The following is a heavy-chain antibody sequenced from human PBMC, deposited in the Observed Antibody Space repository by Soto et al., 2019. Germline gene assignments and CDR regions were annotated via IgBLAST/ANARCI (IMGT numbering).Heavy chain of an antibody. CDR1: GGTFSSYA. V-gene: IGHV1-69*05. Sequence: ASVKVSCKASGGTFSSYAISWVRQAPEQGLEWMGGIIPIFGTANYAQKFQGRVTITRDTSASTAYMELSSLRSEDTAVYYCARDMKYYDFWSGSLRAFDIWGQGTMVTLSS. J-gene: IGHJ3*02. D-gene: IGHD3-3*01. CDR3: ARDMKYYDFWSGSLRAFDI. CDR2: IIPIFGTA.